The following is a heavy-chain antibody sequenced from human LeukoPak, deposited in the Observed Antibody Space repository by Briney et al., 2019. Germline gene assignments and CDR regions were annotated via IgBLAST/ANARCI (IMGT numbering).Heavy chain of an antibody. CDR1: GYTFTAYY. J-gene: IGHJ4*02. V-gene: IGHV1-2*06. Sequence: ASVKVSCKASGYTFTAYYMYWVRQAPGQGLGCMGRINPNSGGTNYAQKFQGRVTMTRDTSISTAYMEPSRLRSDDTAVYYCATSSEGGYSYGSDIDYWGQGTLVTVSS. D-gene: IGHD5-18*01. CDR3: ATSSEGGYSYGSDIDY. CDR2: INPNSGGT.